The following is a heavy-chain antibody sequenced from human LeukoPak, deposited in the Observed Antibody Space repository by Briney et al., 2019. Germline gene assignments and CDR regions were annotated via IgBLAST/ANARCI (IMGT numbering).Heavy chain of an antibody. Sequence: SETLSLTCTVSGGSISSGGYYWSWIRQHPGKGLEWIGYIYYSGSTNYNPSLKSRVTISVDTSKNQFSLKLSSVTAADTAVYYCARAVNVDTAMVPANHYFDYWGQGTLVTVSS. CDR3: ARAVNVDTAMVPANHYFDY. V-gene: IGHV4-61*08. CDR1: GGSISSGGYY. J-gene: IGHJ4*02. D-gene: IGHD5-18*01. CDR2: IYYSGST.